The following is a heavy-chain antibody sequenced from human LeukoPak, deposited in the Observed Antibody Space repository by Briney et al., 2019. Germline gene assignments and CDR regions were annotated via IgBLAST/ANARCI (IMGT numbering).Heavy chain of an antibody. V-gene: IGHV1-2*02. Sequence: ASVNVSCKASGYTFTGYYMHWVRQAPGQGLEWMGWINPNSGGTNYAQKFQGRVTMTRDTSISTAYMELSRLRSDDTAVYYCASRYSSGWYELDYWGQGTLVTVSS. J-gene: IGHJ4*02. D-gene: IGHD6-19*01. CDR3: ASRYSSGWYELDY. CDR2: INPNSGGT. CDR1: GYTFTGYY.